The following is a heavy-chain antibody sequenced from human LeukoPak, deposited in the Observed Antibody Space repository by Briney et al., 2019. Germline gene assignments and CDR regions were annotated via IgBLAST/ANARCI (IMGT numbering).Heavy chain of an antibody. D-gene: IGHD3-22*01. CDR2: IWYDGSNK. V-gene: IGHV3-33*01. CDR3: ARDRDYDSSGLFY. CDR1: GFTFSSYG. Sequence: GGSLRLSCEASGFTFSSYGMHWVRQAPGKGLEWVAVIWYDGSNKYYADSVKGRFTISRDNSKDTLYLQMNSLRAEDTAVYYCARDRDYDSSGLFYWGQGTLVTVSS. J-gene: IGHJ4*02.